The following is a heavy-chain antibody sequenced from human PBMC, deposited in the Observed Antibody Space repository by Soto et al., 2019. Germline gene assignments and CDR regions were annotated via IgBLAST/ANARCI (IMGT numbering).Heavy chain of an antibody. J-gene: IGHJ3*02. CDR2: IYPGDSDT. Sequence: RGESLKISCKGSGYSFTSYWIGWVRQMPGKDLEWMGIIYPGDSDTRYSPSFQGQVTISADKSISTAYLQWSSLKASDTAMYYCASPHCSSTSCLTPDAFDIWGQGTMVTVS. CDR3: ASPHCSSTSCLTPDAFDI. V-gene: IGHV5-51*01. D-gene: IGHD2-2*01. CDR1: GYSFTSYW.